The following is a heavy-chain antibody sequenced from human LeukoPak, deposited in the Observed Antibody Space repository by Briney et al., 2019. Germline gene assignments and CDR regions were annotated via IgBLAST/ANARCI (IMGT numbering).Heavy chain of an antibody. Sequence: SSETLSLTCAVYVGSFSGYYWSWIRQPPGKGLEWIGEMNHSGSTNYNSSLKSRVTISVDTSKNQFSLKLSSVTAADRAVYYCARGFYGSGSHCCHMDVWGKGTTITVS. V-gene: IGHV4-34*01. CDR3: ARGFYGSGSHCCHMDV. D-gene: IGHD3-10*01. CDR1: VGSFSGYY. J-gene: IGHJ6*03. CDR2: MNHSGST.